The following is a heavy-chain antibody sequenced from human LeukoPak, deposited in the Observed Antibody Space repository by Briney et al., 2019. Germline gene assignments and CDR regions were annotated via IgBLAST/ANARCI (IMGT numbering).Heavy chain of an antibody. V-gene: IGHV3-30-3*01. CDR2: ISYDGSNK. Sequence: PGGSLRLSCAASGFTFSSYAMHWVRQAPGKGLEWVAVISYDGSNKYYADSVKGRFTISRDNSKNTLYLQMNSLRAEDTAVYYCARDPFLDYWGQGTLVTVSS. D-gene: IGHD3-3*02. CDR1: GFTFSSYA. J-gene: IGHJ4*02. CDR3: ARDPFLDY.